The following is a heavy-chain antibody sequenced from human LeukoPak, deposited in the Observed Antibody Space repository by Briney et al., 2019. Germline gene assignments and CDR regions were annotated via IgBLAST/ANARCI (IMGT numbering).Heavy chain of an antibody. V-gene: IGHV3-7*01. Sequence: GGSLRLSCAASGFTFRSYNMNWVRQAPGKGLEWVANIKQDESEKYYVDSLKGRFTISRDNAKNSLYLQMNSLRAEDTAVYYCARDKIEGPTKLDYWGQGILVTVSS. CDR1: GFTFRSYN. J-gene: IGHJ4*02. CDR3: ARDKIEGPTKLDY. CDR2: IKQDESEK. D-gene: IGHD1-1*01.